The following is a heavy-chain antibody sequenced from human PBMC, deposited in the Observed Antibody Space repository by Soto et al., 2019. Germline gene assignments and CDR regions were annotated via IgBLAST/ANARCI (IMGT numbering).Heavy chain of an antibody. CDR3: VRLSGPSDY. CDR2: INADGSSA. J-gene: IGHJ4*02. CDR1: GFTFSNYL. V-gene: IGHV3-74*01. Sequence: PGGSLRLSCAVSGFTFSNYLMHWVRQAPGEGLVWVSRINADGSSASYADSVKGRFTISRDNAKNKLYLQMNSLSADDTAVYYCVRLSGPSDYWGQGTLVTVSS. D-gene: IGHD5-12*01.